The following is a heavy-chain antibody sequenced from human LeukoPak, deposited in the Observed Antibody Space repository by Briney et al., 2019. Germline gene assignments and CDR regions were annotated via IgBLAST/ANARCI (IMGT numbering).Heavy chain of an antibody. CDR2: ISGSGGST. Sequence: PGGSLRLSCAASGFTFSSYAMSWVRQAPGKGLEWVSAISGSGGSTYYADSVKGRFTISRDNSKNTLYLQMNSLRVEDTAVYFCVKDLSDRDVDYWGQGTLVTVSS. CDR1: GFTFSSYA. CDR3: VKDLSDRDVDY. V-gene: IGHV3-23*01. D-gene: IGHD2-21*02. J-gene: IGHJ4*02.